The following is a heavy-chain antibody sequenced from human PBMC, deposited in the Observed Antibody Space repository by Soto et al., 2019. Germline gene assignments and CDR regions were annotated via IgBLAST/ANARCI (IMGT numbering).Heavy chain of an antibody. CDR2: VSSDGSNK. D-gene: IGHD6-19*01. V-gene: IGHV3-30-3*01. CDR3: ARTYGIAVAGTYFDY. J-gene: IGHJ4*02. CDR1: GFTFSSYA. Sequence: QVQLVESGGGVVQPGRSLRLSCAASGFTFSSYAMHWVRQAPGKGLEWAAVVSSDGSNKYYADSVKGRFTISRDNSKNTLYLQMNSLRAEDTAAYYCARTYGIAVAGTYFDYWGQGTLVTVSS.